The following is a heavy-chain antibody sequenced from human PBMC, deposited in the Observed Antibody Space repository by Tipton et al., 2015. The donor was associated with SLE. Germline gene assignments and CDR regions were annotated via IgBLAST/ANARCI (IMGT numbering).Heavy chain of an antibody. V-gene: IGHV4-34*01. CDR3: ARAAPISSSWYEGVFDI. Sequence: TLSLTCVVYGGSFSGYYWSWIRQPPGKGLEWIGEINHSGSTNYNPSLKSRVTISVDTSKNQFSLKLSSVTAADTAVYYCARAAPISSSWYEGVFDIWGQGTMVTVSS. J-gene: IGHJ3*02. CDR1: GGSFSGYY. D-gene: IGHD6-13*01. CDR2: INHSGST.